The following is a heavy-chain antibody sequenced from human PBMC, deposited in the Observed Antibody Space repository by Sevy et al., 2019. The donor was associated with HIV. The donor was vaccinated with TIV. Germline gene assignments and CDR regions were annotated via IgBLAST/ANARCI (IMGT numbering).Heavy chain of an antibody. CDR1: GGSISSYY. Sequence: SETLSLTCTVSGGSISSYYWSWIRQPPGKGLEWIGYIYYSGSTNYNPSLKSRVTISVDTSKNQFSLKLSSVTAADTAVYYCAGGLAGTPYYLDYWAREPWSPSPQ. V-gene: IGHV4-59*01. CDR2: IYYSGST. J-gene: IGHJ4*02. CDR3: AGGLAGTPYYLDY. D-gene: IGHD2-15*01.